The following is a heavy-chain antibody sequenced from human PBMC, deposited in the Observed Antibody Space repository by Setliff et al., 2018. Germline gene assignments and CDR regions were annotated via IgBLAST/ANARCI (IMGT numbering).Heavy chain of an antibody. CDR1: GGTFSSYA. D-gene: IGHD1-26*01. Sequence: SAKVSCKASGGTFSSYAITWVRQAPGQGLEWMGGIIPIFGTAKYAQKFQGRVTITADQSTRTAYMELSSLRSEDTAVYYCAIPSSGNFYFDYWGQGTLVTVS. J-gene: IGHJ4*02. CDR3: AIPSSGNFYFDY. CDR2: IIPIFGTA. V-gene: IGHV1-69*13.